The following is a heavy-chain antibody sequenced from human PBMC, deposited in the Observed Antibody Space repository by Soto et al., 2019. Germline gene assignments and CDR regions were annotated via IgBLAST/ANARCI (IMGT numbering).Heavy chain of an antibody. V-gene: IGHV3-73*01. CDR3: TSPLS. D-gene: IGHD2-2*01. J-gene: IGHJ5*02. CDR2: IRSKANSYAT. Sequence: GGSLRLSCAASGFTVSSNYMSWVRQASGKGLEWVGRIRSKANSYATAYAASVKGRFTISRDDSKNTAYLQMNSLKTEDTAVYYCTSPLSWGQGTLVTVSS. CDR1: GFTVSSNY.